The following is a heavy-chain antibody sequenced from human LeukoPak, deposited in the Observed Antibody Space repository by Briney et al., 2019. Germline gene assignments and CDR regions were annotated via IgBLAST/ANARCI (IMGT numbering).Heavy chain of an antibody. D-gene: IGHD6-13*01. J-gene: IGHJ5*02. CDR1: GGSISSGGYS. Sequence: SETLSLTCTVSGGSISSGGYSWSWIRQHPGKGLEWIGYIYYSGGTNYNPSLKSRVTISVDTSKNQFSLKLSSVTAADTAVYYCARVLTAAGFQFDPWGQGTLVTVSS. CDR3: ARVLTAAGFQFDP. CDR2: IYYSGGT. V-gene: IGHV4-31*03.